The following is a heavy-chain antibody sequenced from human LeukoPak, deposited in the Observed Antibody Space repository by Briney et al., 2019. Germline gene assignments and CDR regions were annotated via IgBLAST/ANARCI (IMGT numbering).Heavy chain of an antibody. CDR1: GGSISSSSYY. V-gene: IGHV4-39*07. D-gene: IGHD6-13*01. Sequence: SETLSLTCTVSGGSISSSSYYWGWIRQPPGKGLEWIGSIYYSGNTYYNPSLKSRVTISVDTSKNQFSLKLSSVTAADTAVYYCARVISSSWYDYWGQGALVIVSS. CDR3: ARVISSSWYDY. J-gene: IGHJ4*02. CDR2: IYYSGNT.